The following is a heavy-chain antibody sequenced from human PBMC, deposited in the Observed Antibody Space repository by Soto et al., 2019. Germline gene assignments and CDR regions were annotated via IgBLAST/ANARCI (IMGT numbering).Heavy chain of an antibody. CDR1: GFTFSSYG. V-gene: IGHV3-30*18. Sequence: GGSLILSCAASGFTFSSYGMHWVRQAPGKGLEWVAVISYDGSNKYYADSVKGRFTISRDNSKNTLYLQMNSLRAEDTAVYYCAKDIDDTAMVTLMNYWGQGTLVTVSS. J-gene: IGHJ4*02. D-gene: IGHD5-18*01. CDR2: ISYDGSNK. CDR3: AKDIDDTAMVTLMNY.